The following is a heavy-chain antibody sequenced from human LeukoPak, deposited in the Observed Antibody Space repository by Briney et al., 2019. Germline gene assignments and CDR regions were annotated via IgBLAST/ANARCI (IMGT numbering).Heavy chain of an antibody. CDR3: AREVYSSGWYEANYFDY. CDR2: INPSGGST. CDR1: GYTFTSYY. Sequence: GASVKDSCKASGYTFTSYYMHWVRQAPGQGLEWMGIINPSGGSTSYAQKFQGRVTMTRDTSTSTVYMELSSLRSEDTAVYYCAREVYSSGWYEANYFDYWGQGTLVTVSS. J-gene: IGHJ4*02. V-gene: IGHV1-46*01. D-gene: IGHD6-19*01.